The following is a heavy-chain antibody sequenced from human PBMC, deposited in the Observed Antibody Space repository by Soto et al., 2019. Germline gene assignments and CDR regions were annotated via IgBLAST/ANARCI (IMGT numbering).Heavy chain of an antibody. Sequence: EVQLVESGGGLVQPGGFLRLSCAASGFTFSSYWMSWVSQDPGKGLEWVANIKQVGSEKYYVDSVQGRFTISRDNAKQSLYLQMNSLRADDTAVYYCARVGVAYYDFLTGYDSTPYNFDYRGQGTLFTVSS. D-gene: IGHD3-9*01. CDR1: GFTFSSYW. CDR3: ARVGVAYYDFLTGYDSTPYNFDY. J-gene: IGHJ4*02. CDR2: IKQVGSEK. V-gene: IGHV3-7*01.